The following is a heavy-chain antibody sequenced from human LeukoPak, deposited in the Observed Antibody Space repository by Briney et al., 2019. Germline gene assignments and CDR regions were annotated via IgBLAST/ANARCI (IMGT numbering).Heavy chain of an antibody. D-gene: IGHD6-19*01. CDR2: ISSSSSYI. V-gene: IGHV3-21*01. J-gene: IGHJ4*02. CDR3: AGGIAVAWGYYFDY. Sequence: PGGSLRLSCAASGFTFSSYGMNWVRQAPGKGLEWVSSISSSSSYIYYADSVKGRFTISRDNAKNSLYLQMNSLRAEDTAVYYCAGGIAVAWGYYFDYWGQGTLVTVSS. CDR1: GFTFSSYG.